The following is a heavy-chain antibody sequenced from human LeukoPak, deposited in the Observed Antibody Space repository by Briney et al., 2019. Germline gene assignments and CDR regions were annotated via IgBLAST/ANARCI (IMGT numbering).Heavy chain of an antibody. CDR3: ARETDGSGSYQYG. CDR2: INPNSGGT. Sequence: ASVKVSCKASGYTFTGYYMHWVRQAPGQGLEWMGWINPNSGGTNYAQKFQGRVTMTRDTSISTAYMELSRLRSDDTAVYYCARETDGSGSYQYGWGQGTLVTVSS. V-gene: IGHV1-2*02. CDR1: GYTFTGYY. J-gene: IGHJ4*02. D-gene: IGHD1-26*01.